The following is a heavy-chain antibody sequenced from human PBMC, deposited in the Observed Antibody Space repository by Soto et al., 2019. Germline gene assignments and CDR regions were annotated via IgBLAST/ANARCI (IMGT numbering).Heavy chain of an antibody. CDR1: GGTFSSYT. D-gene: IGHD2-15*01. CDR2: IIPILGIA. CDR3: ADTQYCSGGSCYSGWFDP. Sequence: GASVKVSCKASGGTFSSYTISWVRQAPGQGLEWMGRIIPILGIANYAQKLQGRVTMTTDTSTSTAYMELRSLISDDTAVYYCADTQYCSGGSCYSGWFDPWGQGTLVTVSS. J-gene: IGHJ5*02. V-gene: IGHV1-69*02.